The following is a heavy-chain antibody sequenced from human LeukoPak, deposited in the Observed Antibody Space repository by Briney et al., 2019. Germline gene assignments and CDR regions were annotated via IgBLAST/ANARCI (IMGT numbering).Heavy chain of an antibody. D-gene: IGHD3-22*01. Sequence: ASVKVSCKASGYTFTSYGISWVRQAPGQGLEWMGWISAYNGNTNYAQKLQGRVTMTTATSTSTAYMELRSLRSDDTAVYYCARDLRRYDSSGYYYYWGQGTLVTVSS. CDR2: ISAYNGNT. CDR1: GYTFTSYG. J-gene: IGHJ4*02. V-gene: IGHV1-18*01. CDR3: ARDLRRYDSSGYYYY.